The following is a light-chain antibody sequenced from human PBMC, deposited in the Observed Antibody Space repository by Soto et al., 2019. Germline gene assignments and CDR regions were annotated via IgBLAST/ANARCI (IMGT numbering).Light chain of an antibody. J-gene: IGKJ1*01. CDR2: GAS. V-gene: IGKV3-15*01. CDR3: QQYNNWPRT. CDR1: QSVSSD. Sequence: IVLPQSXATLSFLSGEXXXXXSXGSQSVSSDLAWYQQKXGQAPRLLISGASXRATGIPARFSRSASATEFTLNINSLQSEDFAVYYCQQYNNWPRTFGQRTKVDIK.